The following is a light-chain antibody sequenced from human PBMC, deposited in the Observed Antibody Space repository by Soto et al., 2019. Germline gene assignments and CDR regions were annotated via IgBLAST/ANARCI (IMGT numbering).Light chain of an antibody. J-gene: IGKJ2*01. CDR1: QSLLHSDGYNF. V-gene: IGKV2-28*01. Sequence: DIVMTQSPLSLPVTPGEPASISCRSGQSLLHSDGYNFLDWYVQKPGQSPQLLIYLGSSRASEVPDRFSGSYSGTDFTLEISRVEAEDVGVSYCMQALQTPYTFGQGTKLEI. CDR2: LGS. CDR3: MQALQTPYT.